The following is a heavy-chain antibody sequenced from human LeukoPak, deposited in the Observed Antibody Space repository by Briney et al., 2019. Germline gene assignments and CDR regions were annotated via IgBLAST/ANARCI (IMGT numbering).Heavy chain of an antibody. V-gene: IGHV4-39*07. Sequence: SETLSLTCTVSGGSISSYYWGWIRQPPGKGLEWIGNIYHSGTTYSNPSLRSRVTISVDTSKNQFSLKLSSVTAADTAVYYCAREDGGTLYYWGQGTLVTVSS. D-gene: IGHD1-1*01. CDR2: IYHSGTT. CDR1: GGSISSYY. CDR3: AREDGGTLYY. J-gene: IGHJ4*02.